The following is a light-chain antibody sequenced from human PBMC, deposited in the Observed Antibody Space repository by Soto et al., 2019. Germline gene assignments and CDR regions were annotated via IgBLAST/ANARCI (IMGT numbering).Light chain of an antibody. CDR2: DVT. Sequence: QSVLTQPASVSGSPGQSITISCTGTSSDVGFYNHVSWYQQHPGKAHKLMISDVTNRPSGVSDRFSGSKSGNTASLTISGLQTEDEADYYCMSYTTSIIYVFGSGTKVTVL. J-gene: IGLJ1*01. CDR3: MSYTTSIIYV. CDR1: SSDVGFYNH. V-gene: IGLV2-14*01.